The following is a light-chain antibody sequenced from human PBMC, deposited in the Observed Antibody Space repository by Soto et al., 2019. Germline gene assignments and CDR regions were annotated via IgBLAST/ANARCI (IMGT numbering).Light chain of an antibody. CDR1: QSVSSTY. J-gene: IGKJ3*01. Sequence: EIVLTQSPGTLSLSPGERATLSCRASQSVSSTYLAWYQQKPDQAPRLLIYGASSRATGIPDRFSGSGSGTDFTLTISRLEPEDFVVYYCQQYGSSPFTFGPGTKVDI. CDR2: GAS. V-gene: IGKV3-20*01. CDR3: QQYGSSPFT.